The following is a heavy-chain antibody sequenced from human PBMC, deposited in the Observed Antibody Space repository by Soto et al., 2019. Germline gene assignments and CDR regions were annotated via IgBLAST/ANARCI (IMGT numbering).Heavy chain of an antibody. CDR1: GVYMSKSY. D-gene: IGHD2-15*01. J-gene: IGHJ5*02. CDR3: ARTYCSGGDCYPGGNWFDL. Sequence: ESRSLTCNLAGVYMSKSYCTWVRQLPGRGLEWIGYAYYSGSTNYNPSLKSRVTMSVDTSKNQFSLNLNSVTAADTAVYYCARTYCSGGDCYPGGNWFDLWGQGTLVTVSS. V-gene: IGHV4-59*01. CDR2: AYYSGST.